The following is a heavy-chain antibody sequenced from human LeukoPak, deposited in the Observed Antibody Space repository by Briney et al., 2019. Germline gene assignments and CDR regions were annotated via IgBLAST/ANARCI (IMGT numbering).Heavy chain of an antibody. V-gene: IGHV4-4*07. Sequence: PSETLSLTCTVSGGSISSYYWSWIRQPAGKGLEWIGRIYTSGSTNYNPFLKSRVTISVDKSKNQFSLKLSSVTAADTAVYYCARDHGGWYFSWFDPWGQGTLVTVSS. CDR3: ARDHGGWYFSWFDP. J-gene: IGHJ5*02. CDR2: IYTSGST. D-gene: IGHD6-19*01. CDR1: GGSISSYY.